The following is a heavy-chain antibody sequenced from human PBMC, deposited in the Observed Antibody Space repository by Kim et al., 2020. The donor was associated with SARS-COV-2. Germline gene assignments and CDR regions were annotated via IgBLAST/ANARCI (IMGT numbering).Heavy chain of an antibody. CDR2: ISAYNGNT. CDR3: AGDMGSSGSGAAVT. J-gene: IGHJ5*02. Sequence: ASVKVFCKASGYTFTSYGISWVRQAPGQGLEWMGWISAYNGNTNYAQKLQGRVTITTDTSTSTAYMELSSLRSDDTAVYYYAGDMGSSGSGAAVTWGQGTLVTVSS. V-gene: IGHV1-18*04. D-gene: IGHD6-19*01. CDR1: GYTFTSYG.